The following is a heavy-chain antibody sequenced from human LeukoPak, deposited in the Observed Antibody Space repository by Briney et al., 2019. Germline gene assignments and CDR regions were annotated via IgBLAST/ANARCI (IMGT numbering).Heavy chain of an antibody. Sequence: PSETLSLTCAVSDDSITMYYWTWIRQPPGKGLEWIGYVDHTGSTNFNPSPNGRVSISRDTSKNLFSLRLRSVTAADTGVYFCARGRVSSSTWYSTYYYYFYMDVWGKGTTVTVSS. CDR3: ARGRVSSSTWYSTYYYYFYMDV. J-gene: IGHJ6*03. CDR2: VDHTGST. V-gene: IGHV4-59*01. D-gene: IGHD1-1*01. CDR1: DDSITMYY.